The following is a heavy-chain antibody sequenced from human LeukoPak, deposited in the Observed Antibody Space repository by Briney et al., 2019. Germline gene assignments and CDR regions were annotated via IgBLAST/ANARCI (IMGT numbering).Heavy chain of an antibody. J-gene: IGHJ4*02. Sequence: PSETLSLTCTVSGGSISSYYWSWIRQPPGKGLEWIGEINHSGSTNYNPSLKSRVTISVDTSKNQFSLKLSSVTAADTAVYYCARGVKYYDSSGPWGYWGQGTLVTVSS. V-gene: IGHV4-34*01. CDR1: GGSISSYY. CDR2: INHSGST. D-gene: IGHD3-22*01. CDR3: ARGVKYYDSSGPWGY.